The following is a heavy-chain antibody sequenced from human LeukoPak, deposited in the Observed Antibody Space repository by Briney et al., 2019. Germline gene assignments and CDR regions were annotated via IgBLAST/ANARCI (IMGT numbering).Heavy chain of an antibody. V-gene: IGHV1-18*01. D-gene: IGHD3-3*01. CDR1: GETFTSYG. CDR2: ISAYNGNT. J-gene: IGHJ5*02. CDR3: ARDSELPDFWSGYYRSHNWFDP. Sequence: EASVTVSCQASGETFTSYGISWVGQAPGQGLEWMGWISAYNGNTNYAQKLQGRVTMTTDTSTSTAYMELRSLRSDDTAVYYCARDSELPDFWSGYYRSHNWFDPWGQGTLVTVSS.